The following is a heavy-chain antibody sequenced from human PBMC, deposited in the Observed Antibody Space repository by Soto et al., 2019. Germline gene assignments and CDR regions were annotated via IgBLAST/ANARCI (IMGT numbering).Heavy chain of an antibody. CDR3: ARGGPYYDILTCYSTLYYYYMDV. CDR2: ISAYNGNT. D-gene: IGHD3-9*01. J-gene: IGHJ6*03. V-gene: IGHV1-18*01. Sequence: SVNVSCKASGYTFTSYGISWVRQAPGQGLERMGWISAYNGNTNYAQKLQGRVTMTTDTSTSTAYMELRSLRSDDTAVYYCARGGPYYDILTCYSTLYYYYMDVWGKGTTVTVSS. CDR1: GYTFTSYG.